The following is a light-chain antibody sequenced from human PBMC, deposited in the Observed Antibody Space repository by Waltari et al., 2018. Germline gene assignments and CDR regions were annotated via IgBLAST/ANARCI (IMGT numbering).Light chain of an antibody. CDR3: LQDYIFPLT. Sequence: AIQMTQSPSSLSASVGDRVPITCRASEDIRNYLGWYQQKPGKAPRLLIFAASTLQSGVPSRFSGSGSGTDFTLTISSLQPEDFATYFCLQDYIFPLTFGGGTTVEI. CDR1: EDIRNY. V-gene: IGKV1-6*01. J-gene: IGKJ4*01. CDR2: AAS.